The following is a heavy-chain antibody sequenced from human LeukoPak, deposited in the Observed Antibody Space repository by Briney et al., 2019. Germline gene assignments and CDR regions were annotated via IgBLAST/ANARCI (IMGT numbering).Heavy chain of an antibody. V-gene: IGHV3-30*18. J-gene: IGHJ1*01. D-gene: IGHD2-21*02. CDR3: AKECRGGDCYAYFQH. CDR1: GFTFSSYG. Sequence: GRSLRLSCAASGFTFSSYGMHWVRQAPGKGLGWVAVISYDGSNKYYADSVKGRFTISRDNSKNTLYLQMNSLRAEDTAVYYCAKECRGGDCYAYFQHWGQGTLVTVSS. CDR2: ISYDGSNK.